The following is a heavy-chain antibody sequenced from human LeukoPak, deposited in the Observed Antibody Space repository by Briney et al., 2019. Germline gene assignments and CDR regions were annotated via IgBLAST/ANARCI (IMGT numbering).Heavy chain of an antibody. CDR2: IWYDGSNK. CDR1: GFTFSSYG. J-gene: IGHJ6*04. Sequence: GGSLRLSCAPSGFTFSSYGMHWVRQAPGKGLEWVAVIWYDGSNKYYADSVKGRFTISRDNSKNTLYLQMNSLRAEDTAVYYCARFYGSGSYYPTYGMDVWGKGTTVTVSS. D-gene: IGHD3-10*01. CDR3: ARFYGSGSYYPTYGMDV. V-gene: IGHV3-33*01.